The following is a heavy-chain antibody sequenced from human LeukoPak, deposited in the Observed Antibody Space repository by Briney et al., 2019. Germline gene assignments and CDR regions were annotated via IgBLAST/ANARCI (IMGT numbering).Heavy chain of an antibody. V-gene: IGHV3-7*01. CDR2: IKQDGSEK. Sequence: GGSLRLSCAASGFTFSNYWMSWVRQAPGKGLEWVANIKQDGSEKYYVDSVKGRFTISRDNAKNSLYLQMNSLRAEDTAVYYCARILIAGFDYWGQGTLVTVSS. D-gene: IGHD6-13*01. CDR3: ARILIAGFDY. J-gene: IGHJ4*02. CDR1: GFTFSNYW.